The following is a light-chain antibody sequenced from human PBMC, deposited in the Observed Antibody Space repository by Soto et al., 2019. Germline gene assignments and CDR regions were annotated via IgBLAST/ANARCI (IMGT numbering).Light chain of an antibody. CDR1: QSLVHSDGNTY. Sequence: DIVLTQSPLSLPVTLGQPAAISCRSSQSLVHSDGNTYWKWLQRGPGQSPRRLIDKVSNRDAGVPGTFSGRGSGPDFPLTIRRAEAEVIGVYYRVHGTHWPRAFVQGTKVDIK. CDR2: KVS. V-gene: IGKV2-30*02. CDR3: VHGTHWPRA. J-gene: IGKJ1*01.